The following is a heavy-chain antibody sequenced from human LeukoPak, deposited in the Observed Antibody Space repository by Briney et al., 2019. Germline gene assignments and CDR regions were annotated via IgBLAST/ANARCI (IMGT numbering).Heavy chain of an antibody. D-gene: IGHD5-18*01. CDR1: GGTFSSYA. J-gene: IGHJ4*02. CDR3: AREANTAIVPYYFDY. CDR2: IIPIFGTA. Sequence: SVKVSCKASGGTFSSYAISWVRQAPGQGLEWMGGIIPIFGTANYAQKFQGRVTITADESTSTAYMELSSLRSEDTAVYYCAREANTAIVPYYFDYWGQGTLVTVSS. V-gene: IGHV1-69*13.